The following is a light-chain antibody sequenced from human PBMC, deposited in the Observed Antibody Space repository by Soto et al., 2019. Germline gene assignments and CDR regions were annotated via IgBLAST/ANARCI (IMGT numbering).Light chain of an antibody. Sequence: DIQLTPSPSSLSGCVGARLTITCRASQSISNFLNWYQQRPGQAPKLLISSSSNVQSGVPSRFSGRGSGTDFTLTISGLQPEDAASYCCQQSYNTPRTFGQGAKVDIK. CDR2: SSS. CDR1: QSISNF. J-gene: IGKJ1*01. V-gene: IGKV1-39*01. CDR3: QQSYNTPRT.